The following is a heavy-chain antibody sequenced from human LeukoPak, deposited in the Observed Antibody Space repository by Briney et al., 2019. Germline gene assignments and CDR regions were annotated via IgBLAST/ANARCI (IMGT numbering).Heavy chain of an antibody. V-gene: IGHV3-7*03. CDR3: ARDNGGWFDS. Sequence: GGSLRLSCVASEFIFSDYWMSWVRQAPGKGLEWVANIKQGGREEKYVGSVKGRFAISRDDAKSTLHLQMDSLSGDDTAVCYCARDNGGWFDSWGRGALVIVSS. D-gene: IGHD3-10*01. CDR2: IKQGGREE. J-gene: IGHJ5*01. CDR1: EFIFSDYW.